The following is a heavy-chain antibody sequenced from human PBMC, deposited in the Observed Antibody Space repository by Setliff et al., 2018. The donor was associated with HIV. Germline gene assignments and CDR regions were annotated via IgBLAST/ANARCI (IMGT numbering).Heavy chain of an antibody. D-gene: IGHD1-26*01. J-gene: IGHJ6*02. V-gene: IGHV3-23*01. CDR1: GFSFSNYA. CDR3: TKPLTQWGVSPYHYAFGV. CDR2: IAGTSAST. Sequence: GGSLRLSCAVAGFSFSNYAMTWVRQAPGKGLEWVSAIAGTSASTYYADSVKGRFTISRDSSKSMLYLQMNSLRVEDTAIYYCTKPLTQWGVSPYHYAFGVWGQGTTVTVSS.